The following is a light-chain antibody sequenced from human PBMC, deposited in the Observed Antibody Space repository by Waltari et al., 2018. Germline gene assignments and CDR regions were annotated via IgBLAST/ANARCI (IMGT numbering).Light chain of an antibody. V-gene: IGLV2-8*01. J-gene: IGLJ1*01. CDR1: SSDVGGYNY. CDR3: SSYAGSNYYV. CDR2: EVN. Sequence: QSALTQPPSASGSPGQSVPISCTGTSSDVGGYNYFSWYQQHPGKAPKLMIYEVNERPSGVPDRFSGSKSGNTASLTVSGLQAEDEADYYCSSYAGSNYYVFGTGTKVTVL.